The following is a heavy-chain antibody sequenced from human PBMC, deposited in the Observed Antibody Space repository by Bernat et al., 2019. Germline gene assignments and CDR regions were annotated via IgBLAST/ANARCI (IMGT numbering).Heavy chain of an antibody. CDR1: GFTFSSHT. CDR3: AKGGGQWLAEFCYV. Sequence: QVQLVESGGGVVQPGRSLRLSCAVSGFTFSSHTLHWVRQAPGKGLEWVAVISYDGSNKYYADSVKGRFTISRDNSKNTLYLQMNSLRAEDTAVYYCAKGGGQWLAEFCYVWGQGTTVTVSS. CDR2: ISYDGSNK. V-gene: IGHV3-30-3*01. D-gene: IGHD6-19*01. J-gene: IGHJ6*02.